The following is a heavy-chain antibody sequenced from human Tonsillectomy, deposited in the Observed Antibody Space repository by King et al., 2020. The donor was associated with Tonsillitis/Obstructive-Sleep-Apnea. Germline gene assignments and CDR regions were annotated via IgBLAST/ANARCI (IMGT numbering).Heavy chain of an antibody. D-gene: IGHD5-18*01. J-gene: IGHJ6*03. CDR1: GYSFTDYW. CDR2: IYPGDSDT. Sequence: VQLVESGAEVKKPGESLKISCKGSGYSFTDYWIGWVRQMPGKGLEWMGIIYPGDSDTRYTPSFQGQVTISDDKSISTAYLRWSSLTASDTAMYYCAREKEDTVMIKPLYYYYMDVGGKGTTVTVFS. V-gene: IGHV5-51*01. CDR3: AREKEDTVMIKPLYYYYMDV.